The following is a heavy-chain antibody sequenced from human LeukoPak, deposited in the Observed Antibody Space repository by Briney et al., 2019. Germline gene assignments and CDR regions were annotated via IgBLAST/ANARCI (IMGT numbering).Heavy chain of an antibody. CDR2: INHSGST. D-gene: IGHD2-2*02. Sequence: SETLSLTCAVYGGSFSGYYWSWIRQPPGKGLEWIGEINHSGSTNYNPSLKSRVTISVDTSKNQFSLKLSSVTAADTAVYYCARGLCLWASCYRRFDYWGQGTLVTVSS. J-gene: IGHJ4*02. CDR1: GGSFSGYY. CDR3: ARGLCLWASCYRRFDY. V-gene: IGHV4-34*01.